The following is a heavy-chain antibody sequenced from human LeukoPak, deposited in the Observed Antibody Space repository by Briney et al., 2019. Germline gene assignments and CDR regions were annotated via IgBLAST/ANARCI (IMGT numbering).Heavy chain of an antibody. CDR1: GYSISSGYY. CDR3: ARVKAYCGGDCYSDAFDI. J-gene: IGHJ3*02. D-gene: IGHD2-21*01. Sequence: SETLSLTCTVSGYSISSGYYWGWIRQPPGKGLEWIATIYHSGATFYNPSLESRVTISVDTSKNQFALKLNSVTAADTAVYYCARVKAYCGGDCYSDAFDIWGQGTMVTVSS. V-gene: IGHV4-38-2*02. CDR2: IYHSGAT.